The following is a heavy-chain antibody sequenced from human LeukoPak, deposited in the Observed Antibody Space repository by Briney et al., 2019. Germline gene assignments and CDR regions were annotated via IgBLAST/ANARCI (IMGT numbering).Heavy chain of an antibody. V-gene: IGHV3-23*01. Sequence: GGSLRLSCAASGFTSSSYAMSWVRQAPGKGLEWVTGLSNSGDSRYYADSVQGRFTISRDNSKNTLYLQMNSLRAEDTAVYYCARDSYSSSWYHYYGMDVWGQGTTVTVSS. CDR3: ARDSYSSSWYHYYGMDV. D-gene: IGHD6-13*01. CDR1: GFTSSSYA. CDR2: LSNSGDSR. J-gene: IGHJ6*02.